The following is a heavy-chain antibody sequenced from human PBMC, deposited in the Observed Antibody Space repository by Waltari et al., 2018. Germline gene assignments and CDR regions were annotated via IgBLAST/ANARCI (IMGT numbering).Heavy chain of an antibody. CDR3: AREGGYSYGYPDY. Sequence: QVQLVESGGGVVQPGRSLRLSCAGYGFTFGSYGMQWVRQAPGKGLEWVAVIWYDGSNKCYADSLKGRFTISRDNSKNTLYLQMNSLRAEDTAVYYCAREGGYSYGYPDYWGQGTLVTVSS. V-gene: IGHV3-33*08. CDR2: IWYDGSNK. CDR1: GFTFGSYG. J-gene: IGHJ4*02. D-gene: IGHD5-18*01.